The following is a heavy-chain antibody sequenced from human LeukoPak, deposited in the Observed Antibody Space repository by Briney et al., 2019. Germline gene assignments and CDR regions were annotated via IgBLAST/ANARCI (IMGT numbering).Heavy chain of an antibody. D-gene: IGHD3-10*01. Sequence: PSETLSLTCTVSGGSISSSSYYWGWIRQPPGKGLEWIGSIYYSGSTYYNPSLKSRVTISVDTSKNQFSLKLSSATAADTAVYYCARKARGVRREFDYWGQGTLVTVSS. CDR1: GGSISSSSYY. CDR2: IYYSGST. J-gene: IGHJ4*02. CDR3: ARKARGVRREFDY. V-gene: IGHV4-39*07.